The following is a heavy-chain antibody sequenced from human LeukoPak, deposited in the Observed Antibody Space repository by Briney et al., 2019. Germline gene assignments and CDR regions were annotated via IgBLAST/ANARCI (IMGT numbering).Heavy chain of an antibody. CDR1: GFTFSSYS. Sequence: GGSLRLSCAASGFTFSSYSMNWVRQAPGKGLEWVSSISSSSSYIYYADSVKGRFTISRDNVKNSLYLQMNSLRAEDTAVYYCARTGVRGVIYWFDPWGQGTLVTVSS. CDR2: ISSSSSYI. J-gene: IGHJ5*02. V-gene: IGHV3-21*01. CDR3: ARTGVRGVIYWFDP. D-gene: IGHD3-10*01.